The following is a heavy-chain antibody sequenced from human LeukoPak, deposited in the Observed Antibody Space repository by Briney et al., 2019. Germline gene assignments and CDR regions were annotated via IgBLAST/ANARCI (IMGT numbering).Heavy chain of an antibody. V-gene: IGHV1-18*01. Sequence: ASVKVSCKASGYTFTSYGISWVRQAPGQGLEWMGWISAYNGNTNYAQKLQGRVTMTTDTSTSTAYMELRSLRSDDTAVYYCARSIKVLPNPSYYYGSGSYCSFDYWGQGTLVTVSS. J-gene: IGHJ4*02. CDR3: ARSIKVLPNPSYYYGSGSYCSFDY. CDR1: GYTFTSYG. D-gene: IGHD3-10*01. CDR2: ISAYNGNT.